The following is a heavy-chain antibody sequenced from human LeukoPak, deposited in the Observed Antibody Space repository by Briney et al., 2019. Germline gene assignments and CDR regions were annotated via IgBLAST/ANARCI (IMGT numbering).Heavy chain of an antibody. Sequence: SETLSFTCAVSGGSISGGGYSGSWIRQAPGKGLDGIGYIYQSGSTYYNPSLKRQVTISVDRSKNQFYLQLSSLTAADTAVYYCARRGSYFSLDILGQGTMVTVSS. CDR2: IYQSGST. J-gene: IGHJ3*02. D-gene: IGHD1-26*01. CDR1: GGSISGGGYS. V-gene: IGHV4-30-2*01. CDR3: ARRGSYFSLDI.